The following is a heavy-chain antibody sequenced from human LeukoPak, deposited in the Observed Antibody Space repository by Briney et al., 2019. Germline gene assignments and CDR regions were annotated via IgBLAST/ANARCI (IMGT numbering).Heavy chain of an antibody. V-gene: IGHV3-23*01. CDR3: AKHSHSWYIGYFEY. CDR2: ISGSDDNA. CDR1: GFRFSSYA. J-gene: IGHJ4*02. D-gene: IGHD6-13*01. Sequence: GGSLRLSCATSGFRFSSYAMSWVRQAPGKGLEWVSVISGSDDNAYYGDSMKGRFIISRDTCKNILYLQMNSLRAEDTAIYYCAKHSHSWYIGYFEYWGQGTLVTVSS.